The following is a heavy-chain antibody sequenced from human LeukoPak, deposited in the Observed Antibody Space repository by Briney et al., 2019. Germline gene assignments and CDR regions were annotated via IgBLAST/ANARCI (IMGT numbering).Heavy chain of an antibody. CDR2: IRSKAYGGTT. Sequence: GGSLRLSCTASGFTFGDYAMSWVRQAPGKGLEWVGFIRSKAYGGTTEYAASVKGRFTISRDDSKSIAYLQMNSLKTEDTAVYYCARDPDYISAAGTVLDYWGQGTLVTVSS. J-gene: IGHJ4*02. CDR3: ARDPDYISAAGTVLDY. CDR1: GFTFGDYA. D-gene: IGHD6-13*01. V-gene: IGHV3-49*04.